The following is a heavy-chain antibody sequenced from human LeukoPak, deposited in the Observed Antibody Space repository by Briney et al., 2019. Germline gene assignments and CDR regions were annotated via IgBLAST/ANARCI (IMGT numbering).Heavy chain of an antibody. CDR3: ARGLYTYYYDSSGPFDY. D-gene: IGHD3-22*01. CDR2: IIPIFGTA. J-gene: IGHJ4*02. Sequence: SVKVSCKASGGTFSSYAISWVRQAPGQGLEWMGGIIPIFGTANYAQKFQGRVTITADESTSTAYMELSSLRSEDTAVYYCARGLYTYYYDSSGPFDYWGQGTLVTVSS. V-gene: IGHV1-69*13. CDR1: GGTFSSYA.